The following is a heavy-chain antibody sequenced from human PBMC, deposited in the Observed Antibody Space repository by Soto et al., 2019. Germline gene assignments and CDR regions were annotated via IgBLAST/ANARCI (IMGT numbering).Heavy chain of an antibody. J-gene: IGHJ5*02. CDR3: ARVRDLFDR. CDR1: GGSFSGYY. V-gene: IGHV4-34*01. D-gene: IGHD3-3*01. CDR2: IDHSGYT. Sequence: SEKLPHTYSVYGGSFSGYYWNWIRQPPGKGLEWIGEIDHSGYTNYNPSLKSRVTISVDTSKNQFSLRLTSVTAADTAVYYCARVRDLFDRWGQGTPVTVSS.